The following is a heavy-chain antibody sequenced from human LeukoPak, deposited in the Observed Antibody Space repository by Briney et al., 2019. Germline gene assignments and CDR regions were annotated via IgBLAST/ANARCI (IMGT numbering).Heavy chain of an antibody. CDR2: ISYDGSNK. D-gene: IGHD6-6*01. CDR1: GFTFSNYG. J-gene: IGHJ4*02. V-gene: IGHV3-30*18. CDR3: AKDQSSTLRRFDY. Sequence: RGSLRLSCAASGFTFSNYGMHWVRQAPGKGLEWVAVISYDGSNKYYADSVKGRFTVSRDNSKNTLYLQMNSLRGEDTAVYYCAKDQSSTLRRFDYWGQGTLVTVSS.